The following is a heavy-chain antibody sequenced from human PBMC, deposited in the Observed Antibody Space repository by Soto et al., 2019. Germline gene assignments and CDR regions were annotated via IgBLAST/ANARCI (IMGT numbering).Heavy chain of an antibody. J-gene: IGHJ4*02. D-gene: IGHD3-3*01. V-gene: IGHV3-23*01. Sequence: GGSLRLSCAASGFTFSSYAMSWVRQAPGKGLEWVSAISGSGGSTYYADSVKGRFTIPRDNSKNTLYLQMNSLRAEETAVYYCAKPIGRLLEWLSMFDYWGQGTLVTVSS. CDR1: GFTFSSYA. CDR2: ISGSGGST. CDR3: AKPIGRLLEWLSMFDY.